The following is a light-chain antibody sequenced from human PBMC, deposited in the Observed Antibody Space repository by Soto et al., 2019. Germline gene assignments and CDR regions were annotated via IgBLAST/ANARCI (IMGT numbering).Light chain of an antibody. Sequence: DIQMTQSPSSLSASVGDRVTISCQASQDITTFLNWYQQKPGKAPRLLICDVSNLETGVPSRFSGSGSGTDFSLTITSLQPEDIATYYYQQFNNLPYTFGQGTKLEIK. J-gene: IGKJ2*01. CDR3: QQFNNLPYT. V-gene: IGKV1-33*01. CDR1: QDITTF. CDR2: DVS.